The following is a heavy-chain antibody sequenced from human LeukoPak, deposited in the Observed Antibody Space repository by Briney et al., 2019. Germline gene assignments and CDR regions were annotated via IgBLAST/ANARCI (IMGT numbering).Heavy chain of an antibody. CDR1: GGSFSGYY. CDR2: INHSGST. J-gene: IGHJ4*02. CDR3: ARTQTYSSGWDYSDY. D-gene: IGHD6-19*01. V-gene: IGHV4-34*01. Sequence: SETLSLTCAVYGGSFSGYYWSWIRQPPGKGLEWIGEINHSGSTNYNPSLKGRVTISVDTSKNQFSLKLSSVTAADTAVYYCARTQTYSSGWDYSDYWGQGTLVTVSS.